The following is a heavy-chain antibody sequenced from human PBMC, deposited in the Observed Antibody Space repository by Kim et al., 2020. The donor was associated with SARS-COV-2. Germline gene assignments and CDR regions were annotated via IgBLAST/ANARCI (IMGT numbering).Heavy chain of an antibody. J-gene: IGHJ4*02. CDR2: IRRKAYGGTT. Sequence: GGSLRLSCTASGFTFGDYAMSWVRQAPGKGLEWVGFIRRKAYGGTTDYAASVTGRFTISREDSKSIAYLQMNSLKTKDTAVYYCTRHDFWSGYYADYWGQGTLVTVSS. V-gene: IGHV3-49*04. CDR1: GFTFGDYA. D-gene: IGHD3-3*01. CDR3: TRHDFWSGYYADY.